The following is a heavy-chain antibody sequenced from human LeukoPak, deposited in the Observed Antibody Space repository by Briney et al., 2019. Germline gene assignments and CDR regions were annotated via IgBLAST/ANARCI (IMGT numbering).Heavy chain of an antibody. J-gene: IGHJ4*02. Sequence: SETLSLTCTVSGGSISSSSYYWGWIRQPPGKGLEWIGSIYYSGSTYYNPSLKSRVTISVDTSKNQFSLKLSSVTAADTAVYYCARHTYYYGSGSYYHFDYWGQGTLVTVSS. CDR1: GGSISSSSYY. V-gene: IGHV4-39*01. CDR2: IYYSGST. CDR3: ARHTYYYGSGSYYHFDY. D-gene: IGHD3-10*01.